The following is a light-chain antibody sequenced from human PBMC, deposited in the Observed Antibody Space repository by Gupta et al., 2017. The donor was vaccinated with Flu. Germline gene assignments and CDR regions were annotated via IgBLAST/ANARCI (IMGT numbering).Light chain of an antibody. V-gene: IGLV2-14*01. J-gene: IGLJ2*01. CDR2: EVS. CDR1: SSDVGGYNY. Sequence: QSALTQPASVSGSPGQSLTIPCTGTSSDVGGYNYVSWYQPHPGNAPKLMICEVSNRPSGVANPVSGSKSGNAATVTISGIQAEDGADYYYSSYTRDSSSGVVFGGGTKLTVL. CDR3: SSYTRDSSSGVV.